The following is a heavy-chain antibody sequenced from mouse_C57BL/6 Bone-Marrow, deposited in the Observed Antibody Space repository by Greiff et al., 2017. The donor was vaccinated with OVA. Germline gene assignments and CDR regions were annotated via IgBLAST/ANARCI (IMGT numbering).Heavy chain of an antibody. CDR2: ISSGSSTI. CDR3: AFYYDYDGNYYAMDY. Sequence: DVKLVESGGGLVKPGGSLKLSCAASGFTFSDYGMHWVRQAPEKGLEWVAYISSGSSTIYYADTVKGRFTISRDNAKNTLFLQMTSLRSEDTAMYYCAFYYDYDGNYYAMDYWGQGTSVTVSS. V-gene: IGHV5-17*01. D-gene: IGHD2-4*01. CDR1: GFTFSDYG. J-gene: IGHJ4*01.